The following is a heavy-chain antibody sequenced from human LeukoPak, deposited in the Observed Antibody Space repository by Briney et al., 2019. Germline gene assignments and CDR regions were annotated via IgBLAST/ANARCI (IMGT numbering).Heavy chain of an antibody. Sequence: SETLSLTCPVFGGSISSNNYYWGWIRQPPGKGLEWIGSIYYSGSTYYNLSLKSRVTISIDTSKNQFSLKMKSVTAADTAVYYCARGTRGYSYVNWFDPWGQGILVTVSS. CDR2: IYYSGST. CDR3: ARGTRGYSYVNWFDP. J-gene: IGHJ5*02. D-gene: IGHD5-18*01. V-gene: IGHV4-39*07. CDR1: GGSISSNNYY.